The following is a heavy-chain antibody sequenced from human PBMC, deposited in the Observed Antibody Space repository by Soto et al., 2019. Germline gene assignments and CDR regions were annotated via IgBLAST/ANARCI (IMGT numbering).Heavy chain of an antibody. CDR3: ARSGYYDILTGYYPSFDY. CDR1: GFTFSSYS. D-gene: IGHD3-9*01. V-gene: IGHV3-48*01. J-gene: IGHJ4*02. Sequence: PGGSLRLSCAASGFTFSSYSMNWVRQAPGKGLEWVSYISSSSITIYYADSVKGRFTISRDNAKNLLYLQMNSLRAEDTAVYYCARSGYYDILTGYYPSFDYWGQGTLVTVSS. CDR2: ISSSSITI.